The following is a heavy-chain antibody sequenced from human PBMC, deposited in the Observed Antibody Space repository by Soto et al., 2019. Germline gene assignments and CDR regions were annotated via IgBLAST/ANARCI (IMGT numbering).Heavy chain of an antibody. J-gene: IGHJ4*02. CDR3: ARGGYSYGPADY. CDR2: INHSGST. V-gene: IGHV4-34*01. D-gene: IGHD5-18*01. Sequence: PSEILSLTCAVYGGSFSGYYWSWIRQPPGKGLEWIGEINHSGSTNYNPSLKSRVTISVDTSKNQFSLKLSSVTAADTAVYYCARGGYSYGPADYWGQGTLVTVSS. CDR1: GGSFSGYY.